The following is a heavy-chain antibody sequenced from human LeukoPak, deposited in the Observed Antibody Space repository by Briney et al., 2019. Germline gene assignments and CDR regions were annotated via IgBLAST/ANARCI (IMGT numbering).Heavy chain of an antibody. CDR1: GGSFSGYY. CDR3: ARAWVFLNWFDP. D-gene: IGHD2-21*01. CDR2: INHSGST. J-gene: IGHJ5*02. Sequence: SETLSLTCAVYGGSFSGYYWSWIRQPPGKGLEWIGEINHSGSTNYNPSLKSRVTISVDTSKNQFSLKLSSVTAADTAVYYCARAWVFLNWFDPWGQGTLVTVSS. V-gene: IGHV4-34*01.